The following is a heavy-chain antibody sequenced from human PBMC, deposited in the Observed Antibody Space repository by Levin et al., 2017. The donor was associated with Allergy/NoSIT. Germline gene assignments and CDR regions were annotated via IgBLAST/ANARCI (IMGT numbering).Heavy chain of an antibody. CDR3: ARDRVGYGDYLPGY. J-gene: IGHJ4*02. CDR2: ISYDGSNK. D-gene: IGHD4-17*01. CDR1: GFTFSSYA. Sequence: PGGSLRLSCAASGFTFSSYAMHWVRQAPGKGLEWVAVISYDGSNKYYADSVKGRFTISRDNSKNTLYLQMNSLRAEDTAVYYCARDRVGYGDYLPGYWGQGTLVTVSS. V-gene: IGHV3-30-3*01.